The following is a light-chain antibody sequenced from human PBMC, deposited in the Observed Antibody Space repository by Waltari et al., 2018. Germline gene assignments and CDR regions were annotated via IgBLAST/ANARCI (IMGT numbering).Light chain of an antibody. CDR1: RTDVEGYDP. V-gene: IGLV2-8*01. CDR2: EVT. CDR3: SSYAGGSSLM. Sequence: QSALTQPPSASGSPGQSITISCTGIRTDVEGYDPVFWYHQPPGKAPKLLIYEVTKRPSGVPDRFSGSKSDNTASLAVSGLQAEDEADYYCSSYAGGSSLMFGGGTKLTVL. J-gene: IGLJ3*02.